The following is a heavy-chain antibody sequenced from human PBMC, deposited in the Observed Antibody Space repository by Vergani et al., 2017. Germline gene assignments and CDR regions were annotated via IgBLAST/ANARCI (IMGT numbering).Heavy chain of an antibody. CDR1: GYTFTSYG. J-gene: IGHJ4*02. V-gene: IGHV1-69*04. D-gene: IGHD3-10*01. Sequence: QVQLVQSGAEVKKPGASVKVSCKASGYTFTSYGISWVRQAPGQGLEWMGRIIPILGIANYAQKFQGRVTITADKSTSTAYMELSSLRSEDTAVYYCARDPPSITMVRGAAFDYWGQGTLVTVSS. CDR3: ARDPPSITMVRGAAFDY. CDR2: IIPILGIA.